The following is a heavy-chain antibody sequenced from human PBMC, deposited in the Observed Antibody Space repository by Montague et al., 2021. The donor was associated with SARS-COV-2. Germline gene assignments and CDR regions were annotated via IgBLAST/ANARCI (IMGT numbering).Heavy chain of an antibody. CDR2: ITSSSAI. J-gene: IGHJ6*02. CDR1: GFTFRTYS. D-gene: IGHD3-10*01. V-gene: IGHV3-48*02. Sequence: SLRLSCAASGFTFRTYSMALVRQAPGKGLEWVSYITSSSAIYYCASVXGRFAISSDNAINSLYLQMNSLRDEDTAVYYCARGSGYYYGSGRYFNASETLDVWGQGTTVTVSS. CDR3: ARGSGYYYGSGRYFNASETLDV.